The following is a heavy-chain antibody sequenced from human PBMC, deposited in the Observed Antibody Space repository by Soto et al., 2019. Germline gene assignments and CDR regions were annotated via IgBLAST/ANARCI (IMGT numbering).Heavy chain of an antibody. CDR3: ARVPVGNYDILTGYPYYYYYMDV. J-gene: IGHJ6*03. D-gene: IGHD3-9*01. Sequence: ASVKVSCKASGGTFSSYTISWVRQAPGQGLEWMGRIIPILGIANYAQKFQGGVTITADKSTSTAYMELSSLRSEDTAVYYCARVPVGNYDILTGYPYYYYYMDVWGKGTAVTVSS. CDR1: GGTFSSYT. V-gene: IGHV1-69*02. CDR2: IIPILGIA.